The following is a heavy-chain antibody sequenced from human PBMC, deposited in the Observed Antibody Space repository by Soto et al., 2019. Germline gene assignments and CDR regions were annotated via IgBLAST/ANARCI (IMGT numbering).Heavy chain of an antibody. Sequence: ASVKVSCKASGGTFSSYAISWVRQAPGQGLEWMGGIIPIFGTANYAQKFQGRVTITADESTSTAYMELSSLRSEDTAVYYCAQELELGSSAYWGQGTLVTVSS. D-gene: IGHD1-26*01. CDR1: GGTFSSYA. CDR3: AQELELGSSAY. CDR2: IIPIFGTA. V-gene: IGHV1-69*13. J-gene: IGHJ4*02.